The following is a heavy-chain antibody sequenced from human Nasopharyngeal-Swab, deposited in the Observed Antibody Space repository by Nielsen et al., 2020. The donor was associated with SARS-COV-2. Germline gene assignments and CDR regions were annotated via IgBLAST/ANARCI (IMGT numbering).Heavy chain of an antibody. Sequence: GGSLRLSCTVSGFTFSRSWMTWVRQAPGKGLEWVANIKQDGSEEYYVDSVKGRFTISRDNAKNSLYLQMNSLRVEDTAVYYCAKAPYLRGLDVWGQGTTVTVSS. CDR2: IKQDGSEE. CDR1: GFTFSRSW. D-gene: IGHD2-21*01. V-gene: IGHV3-7*03. J-gene: IGHJ6*02. CDR3: AKAPYLRGLDV.